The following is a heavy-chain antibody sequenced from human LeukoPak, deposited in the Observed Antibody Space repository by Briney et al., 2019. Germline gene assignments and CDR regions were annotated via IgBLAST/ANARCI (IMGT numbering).Heavy chain of an antibody. CDR1: GFMFHDYA. J-gene: IGHJ4*02. CDR3: ARGSESSGWYDY. V-gene: IGHV3-43*02. Sequence: GGSLRLSCAAPGFMFHDYAIHWVRQAPGKGLEWVSLISGDGGSTFYADSVKGRFTISRDNSRNSLYLQMSSLRSEDTALYYCARGSESSGWYDYWGQGTLVTVSS. CDR2: ISGDGGST. D-gene: IGHD6-19*01.